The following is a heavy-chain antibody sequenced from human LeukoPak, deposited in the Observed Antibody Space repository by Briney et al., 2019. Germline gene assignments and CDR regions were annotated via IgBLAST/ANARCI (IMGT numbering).Heavy chain of an antibody. CDR2: IYYSGST. Sequence: SETLSLTCTVSGGSINSFYWSWIRQPPGKGLEWIGYIYYSGSTNYNPSLKSRVTISVDTSNNKFSLKLTSLTAADTAVYYCVRHLSAGRPAFDIWGQGTVVTVSS. CDR3: VRHLSAGRPAFDI. V-gene: IGHV4-59*08. CDR1: GGSINSFY. J-gene: IGHJ3*02. D-gene: IGHD2-15*01.